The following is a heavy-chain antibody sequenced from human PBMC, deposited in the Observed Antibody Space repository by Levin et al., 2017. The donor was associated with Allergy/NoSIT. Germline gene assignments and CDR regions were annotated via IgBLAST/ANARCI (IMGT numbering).Heavy chain of an antibody. Sequence: PGGSLRLSCAVSGFTFGDYGMHWVRQAPGKGLEWVALIWYDGSEKYHAESLKGRFTASRDNSNNMLFLQMNSLRVEDTAVYYCVREIKSVEARRFGEISGYGLDVWGQGTTVTVSS. CDR1: GFTFGDYG. CDR2: IWYDGSEK. D-gene: IGHD6-6*01. J-gene: IGHJ6*02. V-gene: IGHV3-33*01. CDR3: VREIKSVEARRFGEISGYGLDV.